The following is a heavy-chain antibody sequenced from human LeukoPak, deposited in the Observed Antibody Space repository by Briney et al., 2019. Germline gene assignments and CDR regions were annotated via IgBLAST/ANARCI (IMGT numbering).Heavy chain of an antibody. CDR2: INPSGGST. CDR3: ARDQTYLTGYYTPYYYYYMDV. Sequence: ASVKVSCKASGYTFTSYYMHWVRQAPGQGLEWMGIINPSGGSTSYAQKFQGRVTMTRDTSTSTVYMELSSLRSEDTAVYYCARDQTYLTGYYTPYYYYYMDVWGKGTTVTISS. D-gene: IGHD3-9*01. J-gene: IGHJ6*03. V-gene: IGHV1-46*01. CDR1: GYTFTSYY.